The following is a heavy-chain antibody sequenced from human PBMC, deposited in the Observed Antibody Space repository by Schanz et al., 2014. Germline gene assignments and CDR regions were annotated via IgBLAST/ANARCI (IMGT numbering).Heavy chain of an antibody. CDR3: ARLGTGMAVAGSVIDPYYYYMDG. CDR2: ISPYNGNT. CDR1: GYTFTSYG. D-gene: IGHD6-19*01. Sequence: QVQLVQSGAEVKKPGASVKVSCKASGYTFTSYGINWVRQAPGQGLEWMGWISPYNGNTNYAQKCQGWVTMTRDTSISPAYMEVSRLKSDDTAVYYCARLGTGMAVAGSVIDPYYYYMDGWGEGTTVTVSS. V-gene: IGHV1-18*01. J-gene: IGHJ6*03.